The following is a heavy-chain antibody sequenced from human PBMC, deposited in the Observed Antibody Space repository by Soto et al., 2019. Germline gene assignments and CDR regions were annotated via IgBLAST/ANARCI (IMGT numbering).Heavy chain of an antibody. CDR2: ISYDGSNK. CDR1: GFTFSSYG. CDR3: AKDHYSSGWYYFDY. J-gene: IGHJ4*02. Sequence: GGSLRLSCAASGFTFSSYGMHWVRQAPGKGLEWVAVISYDGSNKYYADSVKGRFTISRDNSKNTLYLQMNSLRAEDTAVYYCAKDHYSSGWYYFDYWGQGTLVTVS. D-gene: IGHD6-19*01. V-gene: IGHV3-30*18.